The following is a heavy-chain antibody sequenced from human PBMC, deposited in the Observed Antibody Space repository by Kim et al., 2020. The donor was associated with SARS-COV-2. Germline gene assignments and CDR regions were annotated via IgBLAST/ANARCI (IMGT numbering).Heavy chain of an antibody. J-gene: IGHJ4*02. V-gene: IGHV1-69*13. CDR3: ASHPVAEAAGNDGYFDY. D-gene: IGHD6-13*01. CDR2: IIPIFGTA. CDR1: GGTFSSYA. Sequence: SVKVSCKASGGTFSSYAISWVRQAPGQGLEWMGGIIPIFGTANYAQKFQGRVTITADESTSTAYMELSSLRSEDTAVYYCASHPVAEAAGNDGYFDYWGQGTLVTVSS.